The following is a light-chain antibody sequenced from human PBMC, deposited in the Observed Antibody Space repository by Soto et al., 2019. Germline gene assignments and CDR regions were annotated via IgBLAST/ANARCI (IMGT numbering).Light chain of an antibody. CDR2: DAS. CDR1: QSVSSY. J-gene: IGKJ1*01. Sequence: EIVLTQSPATLSLSPGERATLSCRASQSVSSYLAWYQQKPGQAPRLLIYDASNRATGIPARFSGSGSGTDFPLTISSLEPEDFAVYYCQQRSNWPRTFGQGTKVEFK. CDR3: QQRSNWPRT. V-gene: IGKV3-11*01.